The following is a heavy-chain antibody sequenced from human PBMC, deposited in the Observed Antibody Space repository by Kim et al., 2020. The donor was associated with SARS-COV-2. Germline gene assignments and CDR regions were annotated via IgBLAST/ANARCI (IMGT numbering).Heavy chain of an antibody. CDR3: AKGSGRFGELSDY. Sequence: GGSLRLSCAASGFTFSSYGMHWVRQAPGKGLEWVAVIWYDGSNKYYADSVKGRFTISRDNSKNTLYLQMNSLRAEDTAVYYCAKGSGRFGELSDYWGQGTLVTVSS. J-gene: IGHJ4*02. D-gene: IGHD3-10*01. CDR2: IWYDGSNK. CDR1: GFTFSSYG. V-gene: IGHV3-33*06.